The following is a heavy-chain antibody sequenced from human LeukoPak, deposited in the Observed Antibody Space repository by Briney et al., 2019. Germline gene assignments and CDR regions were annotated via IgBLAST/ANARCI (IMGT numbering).Heavy chain of an antibody. Sequence: SVKVSCKASGGTFSSYAISWVRQAPGQGPEWMGGIIPIFGTANYAQKFQGRVTITTDESTSTAYMELSSLRSEDTAVYYCARDSRGGSNRSYYFDYWGQGTLVTVSS. J-gene: IGHJ4*02. V-gene: IGHV1-69*05. D-gene: IGHD1-26*01. CDR1: GGTFSSYA. CDR2: IIPIFGTA. CDR3: ARDSRGGSNRSYYFDY.